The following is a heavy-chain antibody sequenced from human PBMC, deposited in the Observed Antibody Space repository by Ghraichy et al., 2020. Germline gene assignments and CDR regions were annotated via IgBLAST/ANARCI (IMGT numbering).Heavy chain of an antibody. J-gene: IGHJ4*02. Sequence: GGSLRLSCAASGFTFDDFAMHWVRQAPGKGLEWVSGISWNSGSIVYADSVKGRFTISRDNAKNSLFLQMNSLRVEDTAVYYCAKGISLDWGQGTLVTVSS. CDR2: ISWNSGSI. CDR3: AKGISLD. CDR1: GFTFDDFA. V-gene: IGHV3-9*01.